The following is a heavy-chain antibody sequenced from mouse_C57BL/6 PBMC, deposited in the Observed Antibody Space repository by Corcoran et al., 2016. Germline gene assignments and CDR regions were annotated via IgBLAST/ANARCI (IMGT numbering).Heavy chain of an antibody. J-gene: IGHJ3*01. D-gene: IGHD1-1*01. Sequence: EVQLQQSGPELVKPGASVKISCKASGYTFTDYYMNWVKQSHGKSLEWIGDINPNNGGTSYNQKFKDKATLTVDKSSSTAYMELRSLTSEDSAVYYCARGGGSSLAWFAYWGQGTLVTVSA. CDR2: INPNNGGT. CDR3: ARGGGSSLAWFAY. V-gene: IGHV1-26*01. CDR1: GYTFTDYY.